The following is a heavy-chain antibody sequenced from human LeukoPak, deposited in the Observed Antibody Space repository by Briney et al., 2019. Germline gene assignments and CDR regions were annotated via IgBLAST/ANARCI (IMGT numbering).Heavy chain of an antibody. Sequence: GGSLRLSCAASGFTVSSNYMSWVRQAPGKGLEWVSGINWNGGSTGYAYSVKGRFTISRDNAKNSLYLQMNSLRAEDTALYYCARYWVTTYAFDIWGQGTMVTVSS. CDR2: INWNGGST. D-gene: IGHD4-17*01. J-gene: IGHJ3*02. CDR1: GFTVSSNY. V-gene: IGHV3-20*04. CDR3: ARYWVTTYAFDI.